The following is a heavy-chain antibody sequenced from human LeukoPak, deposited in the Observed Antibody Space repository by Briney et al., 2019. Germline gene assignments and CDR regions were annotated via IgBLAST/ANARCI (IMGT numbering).Heavy chain of an antibody. CDR1: GFTFSTYA. Sequence: GGSLRLSCAASGFTFSTYAMSWVRQAPGKGLEWVSALSGSGDSTYYADSVKGRFTISRDNSRNTLFLQMNNLRVEDTAVYYCARGSHISSWFPIFDNWGQGALVSVSS. CDR2: LSGSGDST. CDR3: ARGSHISSWFPIFDN. D-gene: IGHD6-13*01. J-gene: IGHJ4*02. V-gene: IGHV3-23*01.